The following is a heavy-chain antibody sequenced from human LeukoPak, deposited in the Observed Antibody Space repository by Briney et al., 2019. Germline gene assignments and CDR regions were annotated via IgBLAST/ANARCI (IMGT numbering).Heavy chain of an antibody. V-gene: IGHV5-51*01. CDR1: GYNFASYW. CDR3: ARRPYSSTWYYFDY. J-gene: IGHJ4*02. D-gene: IGHD6-13*01. CDR2: IYPGDSDT. Sequence: GESLKISCNCPGYNFASYWIAWVRQMPGKGLEWLWIIYPGDSDTGYSPSFQGQVTISADKSISTAYLQWSSPKASDAAMYYCARRPYSSTWYYFDYWGKGTLVTVSS.